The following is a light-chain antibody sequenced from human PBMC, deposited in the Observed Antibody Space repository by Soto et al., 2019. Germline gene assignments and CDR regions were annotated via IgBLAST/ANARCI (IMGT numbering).Light chain of an antibody. J-gene: IGKJ1*01. CDR2: AAS. Sequence: DIQMTQSPSSLSASVGDRVTITCRASQGISNYLAWYQQKPGKVPKLLIYAASTLQSGVPSRFSGSGSETDFTPTISSLQPEDVATFYCQKYNSASWTFGQWTKGEI. V-gene: IGKV1-27*01. CDR1: QGISNY. CDR3: QKYNSASWT.